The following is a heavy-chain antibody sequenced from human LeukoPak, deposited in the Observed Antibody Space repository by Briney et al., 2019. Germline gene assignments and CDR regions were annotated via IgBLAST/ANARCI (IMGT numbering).Heavy chain of an antibody. Sequence: ASVKVSCKASGCTFSSYAISWVRQAPGQGLEWMGGIIPIFGTADYAQKFQGRVTITADESTTTAYMELSSLTSEDTAVYYCARDPSMVRGENTPYFDYWGQGTLVTVSS. CDR2: IIPIFGTA. J-gene: IGHJ4*02. D-gene: IGHD3-10*01. V-gene: IGHV1-69*13. CDR1: GCTFSSYA. CDR3: ARDPSMVRGENTPYFDY.